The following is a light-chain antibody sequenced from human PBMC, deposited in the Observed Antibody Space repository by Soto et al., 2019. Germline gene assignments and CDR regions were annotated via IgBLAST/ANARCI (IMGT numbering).Light chain of an antibody. Sequence: QSVLTRVRSACRSRGQRDNFTCSGSSSNIGSNYVYWYRQLPGTAPNVLIYRNDERPSGVPDRFSGSKSGSSASLAISGLRYEDEADYHCSAWDHSLRGPLFG. J-gene: IGLJ6*01. V-gene: IGLV1-47*01. CDR1: SSNIGSNY. CDR3: SAWDHSLRGPL. CDR2: RND.